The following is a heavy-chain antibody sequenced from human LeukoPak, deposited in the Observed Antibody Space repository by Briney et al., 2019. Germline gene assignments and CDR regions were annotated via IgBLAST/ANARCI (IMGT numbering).Heavy chain of an antibody. Sequence: KPSETLSLTCTVSGGSISSYYWSWIRQPPGKGLEWIGYIYYSGSTYYNPSLKSRVTISVDTSKNQFSLKLSSVTAADTAVYYCATVTTPRYYFDYWGQGTLVTVSS. J-gene: IGHJ4*02. D-gene: IGHD4-17*01. V-gene: IGHV4-59*04. CDR3: ATVTTPRYYFDY. CDR2: IYYSGST. CDR1: GGSISSYY.